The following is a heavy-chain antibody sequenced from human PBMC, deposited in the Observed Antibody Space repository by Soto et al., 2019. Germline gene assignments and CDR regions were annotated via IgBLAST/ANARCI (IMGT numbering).Heavy chain of an antibody. CDR2: ISSGGSIT. J-gene: IGHJ6*02. CDR3: AKGPTVTPTRMDV. V-gene: IGHV3-23*01. CDR1: GFTFSSFA. D-gene: IGHD4-4*01. Sequence: GGSLRLSCAASGFTFSSFAMSWVRQAPGKGLEWVSAISSGGSITYYADSVKGRFTISRDNSKNTLFLQMNSLRAEDTAVYYCAKGPTVTPTRMDVWGQGTTVTVSS.